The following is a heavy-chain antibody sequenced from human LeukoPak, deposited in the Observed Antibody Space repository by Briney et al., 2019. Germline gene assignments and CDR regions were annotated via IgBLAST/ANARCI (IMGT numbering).Heavy chain of an antibody. CDR3: ARGRRRLAAPGAAPPAPYFDY. D-gene: IGHD6-13*01. CDR2: ISSTSSYI. J-gene: IGHJ4*02. CDR1: GFTFNSYT. V-gene: IGHV3-21*01. Sequence: GGSLRLSCAASGFTFNSYTMNWVRQAPGTGLEWASSISSTSSYIYYAHSVKGRFTISRDNANNSLYLQMNSLLADDTGVSYCARGRRRLAAPGAAPPAPYFDYWGQGTLVTVSS.